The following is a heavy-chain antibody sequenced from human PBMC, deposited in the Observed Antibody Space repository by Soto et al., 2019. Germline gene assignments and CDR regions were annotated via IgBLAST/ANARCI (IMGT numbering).Heavy chain of an antibody. D-gene: IGHD3-3*01. CDR2: IIPIFGTA. CDR1: GGTFSSYA. Sequence: SVKVSCKASGGTFSSYAISWVRQAPGQGLEWMGGIIPIFGTANYAQKFQGRVTITADESTSTAYMELSSLRSEDTAVYYCAREHRTTVLRFLEWSQRYYYYGMDVWGQGTTVTAP. V-gene: IGHV1-69*13. J-gene: IGHJ6*02. CDR3: AREHRTTVLRFLEWSQRYYYYGMDV.